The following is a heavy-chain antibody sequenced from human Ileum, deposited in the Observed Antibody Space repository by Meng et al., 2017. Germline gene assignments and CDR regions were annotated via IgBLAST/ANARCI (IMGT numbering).Heavy chain of an antibody. V-gene: IGHV3-74*01. J-gene: IGHJ4*02. CDR2: IKPDGSTT. CDR1: GFTFSAYN. Sequence: GESLKISCAASGFTFSAYNMHWVRQAPGKGLGWVSRIKPDGSTTTYTDSVKGRFTISRDNAKNTLYLQMNSLRDEDTAVYYCARDLNWVVWDYWGQGTVVTVSS. D-gene: IGHD3/OR15-3a*01. CDR3: ARDLNWVVWDY.